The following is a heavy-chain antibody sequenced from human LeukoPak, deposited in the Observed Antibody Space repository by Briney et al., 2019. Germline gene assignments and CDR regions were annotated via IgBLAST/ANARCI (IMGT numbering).Heavy chain of an antibody. D-gene: IGHD3-9*01. Sequence: SETLSLTCAVYGGSFSGYYWSWIRQPPGKGLEWIGETNHSGSTNYNPSLKSRVTISVDTSKNQFSLKLSSVTAADTAVYYCARGRGKDYDILTGYYLYFDYWGQGTLVTVSS. CDR1: GGSFSGYY. J-gene: IGHJ4*02. CDR2: TNHSGST. V-gene: IGHV4-34*01. CDR3: ARGRGKDYDILTGYYLYFDY.